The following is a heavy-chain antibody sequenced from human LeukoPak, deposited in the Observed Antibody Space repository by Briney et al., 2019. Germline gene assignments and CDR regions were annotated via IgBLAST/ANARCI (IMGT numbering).Heavy chain of an antibody. CDR2: INHSGGT. D-gene: IGHD6-19*01. V-gene: IGHV4-34*01. Sequence: SETLSLTCAVYGGSFSGYYWSWIRQPPGKGLEWIREINHSGGTNYNPSLKSRVTISVDTSKNQFSLKLSSVTAADTAVYYCAGAGWQWLVYLYWGQGTLVTVSS. CDR3: AGAGWQWLVYLY. CDR1: GGSFSGYY. J-gene: IGHJ4*02.